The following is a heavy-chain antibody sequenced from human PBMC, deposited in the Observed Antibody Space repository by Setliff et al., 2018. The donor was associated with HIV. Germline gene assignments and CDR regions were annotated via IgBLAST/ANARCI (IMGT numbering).Heavy chain of an antibody. V-gene: IGHV4-34*01. CDR3: ARDRTIGMSEHWWFDP. D-gene: IGHD1-1*01. Sequence: SETLSLTCAVYGGSFNGYSWTWIRQPPGKGLEWIGGINHSGSTNYNPSLKSRVTISVDTSKNQFSLKLSSVTAADTAIYYCARDRTIGMSEHWWFDPWGQGTQVTVSS. CDR1: GGSFNGYS. J-gene: IGHJ5*02. CDR2: INHSGST.